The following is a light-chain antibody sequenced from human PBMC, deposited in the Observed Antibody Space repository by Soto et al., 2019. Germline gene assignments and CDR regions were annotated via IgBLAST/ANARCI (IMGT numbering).Light chain of an antibody. CDR3: CSYTSSSSLV. V-gene: IGLV2-14*03. Sequence: QSALTQPASVPGSPGQSITISCTGTSSDVGAYNYVSWYQQYPGKAPKLMIYDVTSRPSGVSNRFSGSKSGNAASLTISGLQAEDEADYYCCSYTSSSSLVFGTGTKVTVL. CDR1: SSDVGAYNY. J-gene: IGLJ1*01. CDR2: DVT.